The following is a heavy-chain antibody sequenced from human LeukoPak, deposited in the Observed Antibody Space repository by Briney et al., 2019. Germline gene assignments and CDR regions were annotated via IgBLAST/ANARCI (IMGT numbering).Heavy chain of an antibody. Sequence: GGSLRLSCAASGFTFSSYGMHWVRQAPGKGLEWVAVISYDGSNKYYADSVKGRFTISRDNSKNTLYLQMNSLRAEDTAVYYCAKDYSGYDEGDAFDIWGQGTMVTVSS. D-gene: IGHD5-12*01. V-gene: IGHV3-30*18. J-gene: IGHJ3*02. CDR1: GFTFSSYG. CDR2: ISYDGSNK. CDR3: AKDYSGYDEGDAFDI.